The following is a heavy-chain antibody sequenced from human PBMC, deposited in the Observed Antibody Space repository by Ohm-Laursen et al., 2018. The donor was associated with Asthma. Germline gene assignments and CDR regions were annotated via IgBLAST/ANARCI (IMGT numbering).Heavy chain of an antibody. Sequence: SVKVSCKASGGTFSSYAISWVRQAPGQGLEWMGGIIPIFGTANYAQKFQGRVTITADESTSTAYMELRSLRSDDTAVYYCARGIQLWSLFDYWGQGTLVTVSS. CDR3: ARGIQLWSLFDY. D-gene: IGHD5-18*01. V-gene: IGHV1-69*13. CDR1: GGTFSSYA. J-gene: IGHJ4*02. CDR2: IIPIFGTA.